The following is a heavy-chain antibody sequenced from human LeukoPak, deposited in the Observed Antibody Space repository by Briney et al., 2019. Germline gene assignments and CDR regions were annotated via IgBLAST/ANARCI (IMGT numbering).Heavy chain of an antibody. Sequence: ASVKVSCKASGYTFTSYDINWVRQATGQGLEWMGWMNPNSGNTGYAQKFQGRVTITTDESTSTAYMELSSLRSEDTAVYYCARDNSGYDYGYYFDYWGQGAPVTVSS. D-gene: IGHD5-12*01. CDR3: ARDNSGYDYGYYFDY. J-gene: IGHJ4*02. CDR2: MNPNSGNT. V-gene: IGHV1-8*01. CDR1: GYTFTSYD.